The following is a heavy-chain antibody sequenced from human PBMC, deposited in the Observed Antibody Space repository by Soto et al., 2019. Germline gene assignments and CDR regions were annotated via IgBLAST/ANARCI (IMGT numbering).Heavy chain of an antibody. CDR3: ARDYDSSGYPRWYFDL. J-gene: IGHJ2*01. V-gene: IGHV3-33*01. D-gene: IGHD3-22*01. CDR2: IWYDGSSK. Sequence: QVQLVESGGGVVQPGRSLRLSCAASGFTFSSYGMHWVRQAPGKGLEWVAVIWYDGSSKYYADSVKGRFTISRDNSKNTLYLQMNSLIAEDTAVYYCARDYDSSGYPRWYFDLWGRGTLVTVSS. CDR1: GFTFSSYG.